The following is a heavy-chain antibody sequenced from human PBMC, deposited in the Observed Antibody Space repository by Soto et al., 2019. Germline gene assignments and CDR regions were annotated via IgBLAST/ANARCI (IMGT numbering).Heavy chain of an antibody. Sequence: NPSETLSLTCTVSGGSISSYYWSWIRQPPGKGLEWIGYIYYSGSTNYNPSLKSRVTISVDTSKNQFSLKLSSVTAADTAVYYCAARAFMVRGFNWEYYFDYWGQGTLVTVSS. J-gene: IGHJ4*02. V-gene: IGHV4-59*01. CDR3: AARAFMVRGFNWEYYFDY. CDR2: IYYSGST. CDR1: GGSISSYY. D-gene: IGHD3-10*01.